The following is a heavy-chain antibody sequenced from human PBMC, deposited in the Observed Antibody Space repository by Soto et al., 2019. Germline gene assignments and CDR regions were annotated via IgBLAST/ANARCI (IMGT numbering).Heavy chain of an antibody. Sequence: GESLKISCKGSGYSFTSYWIGWVRQMPGKGLEWMGIIYPGDSDTRYSPSFQGQVTISADKSISTAYLQWSSLKASDTAMYYCARQQVGYSYGYYYGMDVWGQGTTVTVSS. CDR2: IYPGDSDT. J-gene: IGHJ6*02. CDR1: GYSFTSYW. CDR3: ARQQVGYSYGYYYGMDV. D-gene: IGHD5-18*01. V-gene: IGHV5-51*01.